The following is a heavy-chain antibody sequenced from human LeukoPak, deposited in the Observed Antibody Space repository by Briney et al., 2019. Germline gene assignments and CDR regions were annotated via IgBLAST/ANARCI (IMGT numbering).Heavy chain of an antibody. CDR1: GGSISSGGYY. V-gene: IGHV4-31*03. Sequence: SETLSLTCTVSGGSISSGGYYWSWIRQHPGKGLEWIGYIYYSGSTYYNPSLKSRVTISVDTSKNQFSLKLSSVTAVDTAVYYCARSVIYGMDVWGQGTTVTVSS. J-gene: IGHJ6*02. CDR3: ARSVIYGMDV. D-gene: IGHD2-21*01. CDR2: IYYSGST.